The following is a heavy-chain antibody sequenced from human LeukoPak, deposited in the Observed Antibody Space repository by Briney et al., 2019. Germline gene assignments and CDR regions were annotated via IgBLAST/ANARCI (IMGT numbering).Heavy chain of an antibody. CDR3: ARSLGYCSSTSCYTPFDY. CDR1: GYTFTSYD. J-gene: IGHJ4*02. V-gene: IGHV1-8*01. Sequence: GASVKVSCKASGYTFTSYDINWVRQATGQGLEWMGWMNPNSGNTGYAQKFQGRVTMTRNTSISTAYMELSSLRSEDTAVYYCARSLGYCSSTSCYTPFDYWGQETLVTVSS. D-gene: IGHD2-2*02. CDR2: MNPNSGNT.